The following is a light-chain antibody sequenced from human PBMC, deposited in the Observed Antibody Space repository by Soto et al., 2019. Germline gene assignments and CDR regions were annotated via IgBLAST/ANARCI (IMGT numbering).Light chain of an antibody. Sequence: QSALTQPPSASGSPGQSVTISCTGTSSDVGAYNYVSWYQQHPGKAPKLMIYEVSKRPSGVPDRFSGSKSANTASLTVSGLQAEDEADYYCSSYAGSNNYVFGTGTNVTVL. CDR3: SSYAGSNNYV. CDR1: SSDVGAYNY. J-gene: IGLJ1*01. CDR2: EVS. V-gene: IGLV2-8*01.